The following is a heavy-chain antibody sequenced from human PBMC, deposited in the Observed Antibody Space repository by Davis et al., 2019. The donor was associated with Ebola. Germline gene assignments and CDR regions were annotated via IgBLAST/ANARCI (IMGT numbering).Heavy chain of an antibody. Sequence: MPSETLSLTCTVPGGSISSYYWSWIRQPPGKGLEWIGYIYYSWSTNYNPSLKSRVTISVDTSKNQFSLKLTSVTAADTAVYYCARVTSGWHSHWGQGSLVTVSS. D-gene: IGHD6-25*01. J-gene: IGHJ4*02. V-gene: IGHV4-59*01. CDR2: IYYSWST. CDR1: GGSISSYY. CDR3: ARVTSGWHSH.